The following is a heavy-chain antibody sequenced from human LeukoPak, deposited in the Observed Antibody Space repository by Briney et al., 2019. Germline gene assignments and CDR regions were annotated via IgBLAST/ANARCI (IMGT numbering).Heavy chain of an antibody. CDR1: GGTFSSYA. D-gene: IGHD6-13*01. J-gene: IGHJ4*02. V-gene: IGHV1-69*13. CDR2: IIPIFGTA. Sequence: SVKVSCKASGGTFSSYAISWVRQAPGQGLEWMGGIIPIFGTANYAQKFQGRVTITADESTSTAYMELSSLRSEDTAVYYCARGIGGQQLVTPLDYWGQGTLVTVSS. CDR3: ARGIGGQQLVTPLDY.